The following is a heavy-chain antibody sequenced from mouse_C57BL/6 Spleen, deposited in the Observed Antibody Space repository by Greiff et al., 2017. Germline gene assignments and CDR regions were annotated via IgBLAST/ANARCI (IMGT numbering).Heavy chain of an antibody. D-gene: IGHD2-3*01. V-gene: IGHV5-16*01. CDR1: GFTFSDYY. Sequence: EVHLVESEGGLVQPGSSMKLSCTASGFTFSDYYMAWVRQVPEKGLEWVANINYDGSSTYYLDSLKSRFIISRDNAKNILYLQMSSLKSEDKATYYCARDRNDGYFGYFDVWGTGTTVTVSS. CDR3: ARDRNDGYFGYFDV. CDR2: INYDGSST. J-gene: IGHJ1*03.